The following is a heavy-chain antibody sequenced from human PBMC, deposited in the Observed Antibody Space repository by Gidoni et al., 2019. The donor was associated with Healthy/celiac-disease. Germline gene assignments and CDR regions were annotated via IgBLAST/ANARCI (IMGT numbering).Heavy chain of an antibody. J-gene: IGHJ4*02. V-gene: IGHV3-23*01. D-gene: IGHD1-26*01. CDR2: ISGSGGST. CDR3: AKDWSKIVGANAPVDY. CDR1: GFTFSSYA. Sequence: EVQLLESGGGLVQPGGSLRLSCAASGFTFSSYAMSWVRPAPGKGLEWVSAISGSGGSTYYADSVKGRFTISRDNFKNTLYLQMNSLRAEDTAVYYCAKDWSKIVGANAPVDYWGQGTLVTVSS.